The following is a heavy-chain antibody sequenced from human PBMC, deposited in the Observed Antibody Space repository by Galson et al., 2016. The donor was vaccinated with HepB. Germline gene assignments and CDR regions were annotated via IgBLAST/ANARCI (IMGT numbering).Heavy chain of an antibody. J-gene: IGHJ4*02. CDR3: ARWYCSSSNCFYDS. CDR2: VYTGGST. V-gene: IGHV3-53*01. CDR1: GFTVSSFY. D-gene: IGHD2-2*01. Sequence: SLRLSCAASGFTVSSFYMTWVRQAPGKGLEWVSVVYTGGSTFYADSVKGRFTISRDNSNNTLYLQMNSLRAEDTAMFYCARWYCSSSNCFYDSWDQGTLV.